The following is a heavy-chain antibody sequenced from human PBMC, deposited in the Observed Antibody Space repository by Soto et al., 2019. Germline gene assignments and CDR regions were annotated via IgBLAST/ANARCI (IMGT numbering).Heavy chain of an antibody. CDR3: XXXGILV. D-gene: IGHD2-15*01. J-gene: IGHJ4*02. CDR2: ISYGGST. Sequence: QVQLQESGPGLVKPSQTLSLTCTVSGGSINSGGYCWSWIRQHPGKGLDWIGCISYGGSTSYNPSLKSRVXXXXXXXXXXXXXXXXXXXXXXXXXXXXXXGILVWGQGALITVSS. V-gene: IGHV4-31*03. CDR1: GGSINSGGYC.